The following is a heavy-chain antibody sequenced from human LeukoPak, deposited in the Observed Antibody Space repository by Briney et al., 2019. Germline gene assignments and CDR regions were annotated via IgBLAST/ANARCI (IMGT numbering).Heavy chain of an antibody. Sequence: GESLKISCKGSGYSFTTYWIGWVRQAPGQGLEWMGIINPSGGSTNYAQKFQGRVTMTRDTSTSTVYMELSSLRSEDTAVYYCARGIDYYDSSGYVSWGQGTLVTVSS. CDR3: ARGIDYYDSSGYVS. V-gene: IGHV1-46*01. J-gene: IGHJ4*02. CDR1: GYSFTTYW. D-gene: IGHD3-22*01. CDR2: INPSGGST.